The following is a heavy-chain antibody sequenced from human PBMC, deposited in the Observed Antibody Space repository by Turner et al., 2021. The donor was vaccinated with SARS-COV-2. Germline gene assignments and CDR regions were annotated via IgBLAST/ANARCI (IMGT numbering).Heavy chain of an antibody. CDR2: IDQDRSEK. Sequence: EVQLVASGGGLVQPGWSLSLSCAASGFTFSSYWMSWVRQPPGKGMEWVANIDQDRSEKYYVGSVKGRFTISRDNAKNSLYLQVNSLRAEDTAVYYCARSELWLFFDYWGQGTLVTVSS. CDR1: GFTFSSYW. J-gene: IGHJ4*02. CDR3: ARSELWLFFDY. D-gene: IGHD1-7*01. V-gene: IGHV3-7*01.